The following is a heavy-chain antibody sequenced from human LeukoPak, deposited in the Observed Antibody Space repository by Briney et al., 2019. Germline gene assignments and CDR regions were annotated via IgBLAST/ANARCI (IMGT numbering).Heavy chain of an antibody. Sequence: SGGSLRLSCAASGFTFSSYAMHWVRQAPGKGLEWVSAISGSGRSTYYADSVKGRFTISRDNSKNTLSLQMSTLRAEDTAVYYCAKEANVAYWGQGTLVTVSS. CDR3: AKEANVAY. CDR2: ISGSGRST. J-gene: IGHJ4*02. CDR1: GFTFSSYA. V-gene: IGHV3-23*01.